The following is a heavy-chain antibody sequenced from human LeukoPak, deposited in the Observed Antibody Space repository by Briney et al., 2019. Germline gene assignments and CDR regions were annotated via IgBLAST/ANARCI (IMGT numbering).Heavy chain of an antibody. CDR2: IYYSGRT. D-gene: IGHD6-19*01. V-gene: IGHV4-39*01. J-gene: IGHJ4*02. CDR3: ARSFSSGRYYFDQ. CDR1: GDSIGGSISTNAFY. Sequence: PSETLSLTCTISGDSIGGSISTNAFYWAWIRQSPGKSLEYIASIYYSGRTYYNSSLKSRVTISVDTSKNQISLKLNSVTAADTAVYFCARSFSSGRYYFDQRGQGTLVTVSS.